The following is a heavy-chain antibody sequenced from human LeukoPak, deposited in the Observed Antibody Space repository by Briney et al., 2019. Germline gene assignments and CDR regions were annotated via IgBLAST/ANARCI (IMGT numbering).Heavy chain of an antibody. CDR1: GFTFSSYA. V-gene: IGHV3-23*01. J-gene: IGHJ6*03. Sequence: GGSLRLSCAASGFTFSSYAMSWVRQAPGKGLEWVSAISGPGRSTYYADSVKGRFTISRDNSRNTLYLQMDSLRAEDTAFYYCARDAYTYGRDFYYYYMDVWGKGTTVTVSS. CDR3: ARDAYTYGRDFYYYYMDV. CDR2: ISGPGRST. D-gene: IGHD5-18*01.